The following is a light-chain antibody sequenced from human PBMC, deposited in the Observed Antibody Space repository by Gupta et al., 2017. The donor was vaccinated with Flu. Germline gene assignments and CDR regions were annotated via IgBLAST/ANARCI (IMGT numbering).Light chain of an antibody. V-gene: IGLV1-47*01. CDR2: RNK. CDR3: AAWNDGLSGSWE. J-gene: IGLJ3*02. Sequence: QQFPGTAPKVIIFRNKQRPSGVPDRFSASKSGTSASLAIAWVRSEDEADYYCAAWNDGLSGSWEFGGGTKLTVL.